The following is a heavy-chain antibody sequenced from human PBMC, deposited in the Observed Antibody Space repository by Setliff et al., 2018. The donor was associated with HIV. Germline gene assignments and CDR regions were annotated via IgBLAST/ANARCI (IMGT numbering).Heavy chain of an antibody. Sequence: PGGSLRLSCEASGFTFSTYSMNWVRQAPGKGLEWVSVIYSGGSTDHADSVKGRFTISRDNSKNTVYLQMTSLRAEDTAVYYCARSPGMFDYWGQGTPVTVSS. J-gene: IGHJ4*02. CDR1: GFTFSTYS. V-gene: IGHV3-53*01. CDR3: ARSPGMFDY. CDR2: IYSGGST. D-gene: IGHD1-1*01.